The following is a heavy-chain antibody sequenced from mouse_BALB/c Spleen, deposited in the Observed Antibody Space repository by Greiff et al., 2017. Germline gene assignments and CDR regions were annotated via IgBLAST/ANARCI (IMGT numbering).Heavy chain of an antibody. V-gene: IGHV7-3*02. Sequence: DVQLVESGGGLVQPGGSLRLSCATSGFTFTDYYMSWVRQPPGKALEWLGFIRNKANGYTTEYSASVKGRFTISRDNSQSILYLQMNTLRAEDSATYYCARVYGYYFDYWGQGTTLTVSS. CDR2: IRNKANGYTT. CDR3: ARVYGYYFDY. D-gene: IGHD1-1*01. CDR1: GFTFTDYY. J-gene: IGHJ2*01.